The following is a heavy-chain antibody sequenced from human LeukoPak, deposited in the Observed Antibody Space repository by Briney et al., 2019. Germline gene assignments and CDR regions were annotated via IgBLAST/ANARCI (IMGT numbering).Heavy chain of an antibody. Sequence: ASVKVSCKASGNTFTSYAISWVRQAPGQGLEWMGGIIPIFGTANYAQKFQGRVTITADESTSTAYMELSSLRSEDTAVYYCARDPFPSGWYGYFDYWGQGTLVTVSS. V-gene: IGHV1-69*13. CDR3: ARDPFPSGWYGYFDY. D-gene: IGHD6-19*01. CDR2: IIPIFGTA. J-gene: IGHJ4*02. CDR1: GNTFTSYA.